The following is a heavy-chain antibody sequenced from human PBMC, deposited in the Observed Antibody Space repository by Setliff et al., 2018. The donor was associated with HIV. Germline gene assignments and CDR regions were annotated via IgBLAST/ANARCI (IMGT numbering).Heavy chain of an antibody. D-gene: IGHD3-3*01. CDR2: IYTTGGT. V-gene: IGHV4-4*07. CDR3: ARHGLRFLACFDY. CDR1: GGSFSSYH. Sequence: PSETLSLTCTVSGGSFSSYHWNWIRQPAGKGLEWIGRIYTTGGTNYNPSLKSRVTISVDTSKNQFSLKLSSAAATDTAVYYCARHGLRFLACFDYWGQGALVTVSS. J-gene: IGHJ4*02.